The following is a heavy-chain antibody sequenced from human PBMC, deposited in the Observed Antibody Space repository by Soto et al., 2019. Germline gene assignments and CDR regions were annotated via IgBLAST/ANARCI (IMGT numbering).Heavy chain of an antibody. CDR1: GFTFSSYW. Sequence: EVQLVESGGGLVQPGGSLRLSCAASGFTFSSYWMSWVRQAPGKGLEWVANIKEDGSERNYVDSVKGRFTISRDNAKNSPYLQMNSLRAEDTAVYSCARGHYSNPLGGQGTLVTVSS. D-gene: IGHD4-4*01. J-gene: IGHJ4*02. CDR3: ARGHYSNPL. V-gene: IGHV3-7*01. CDR2: IKEDGSER.